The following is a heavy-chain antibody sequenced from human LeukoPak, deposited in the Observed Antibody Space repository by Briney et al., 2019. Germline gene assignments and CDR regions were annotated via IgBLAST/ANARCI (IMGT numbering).Heavy chain of an antibody. Sequence: GGSLRLSCAASGFTFSSYSMNWVRQAPGKGLEWVSSISSTSSYIYYADSVKGRFTISRDNAKNSLYLQMNSLRAEDTAVYYCARDGLRLLWFGELSPQIDAFDIWGQGTMVTVSS. CDR3: ARDGLRLLWFGELSPQIDAFDI. J-gene: IGHJ3*02. CDR1: GFTFSSYS. V-gene: IGHV3-21*01. CDR2: ISSTSSYI. D-gene: IGHD3-10*01.